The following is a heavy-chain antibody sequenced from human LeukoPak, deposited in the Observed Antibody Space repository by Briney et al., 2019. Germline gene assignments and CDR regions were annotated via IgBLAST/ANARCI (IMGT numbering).Heavy chain of an antibody. Sequence: SVKVSCKASGGTFSSYAISWVRQAPGQGREWMGGIIPIFGTANYAQKFQGRVTITADESTSTAYMELSSLRSEDTAVYYCASRYSSGWYAINKDLQRYNWFDPWGQGTLVTVSS. D-gene: IGHD6-19*01. CDR1: GGTFSSYA. V-gene: IGHV1-69*13. CDR3: ASRYSSGWYAINKDLQRYNWFDP. J-gene: IGHJ5*02. CDR2: IIPIFGTA.